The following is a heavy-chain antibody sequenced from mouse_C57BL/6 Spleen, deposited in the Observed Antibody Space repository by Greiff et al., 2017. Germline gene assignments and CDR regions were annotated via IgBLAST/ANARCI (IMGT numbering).Heavy chain of an antibody. CDR2: IYPGNSDT. D-gene: IGHD2-5*01. CDR1: GYTFTSYW. V-gene: IGHV1-5*01. Sequence: EVQLQQSGTVLARPGASVKMSCKTSGYTFTSYWMHWVKQRPGPGLEWIGAIYPGNSDTSYNQKFKGKAKLTAVTSASTAYMELSSLTNEDSAVYYCTRSDYSNYSWFAYWGQGTLVTVSA. J-gene: IGHJ3*01. CDR3: TRSDYSNYSWFAY.